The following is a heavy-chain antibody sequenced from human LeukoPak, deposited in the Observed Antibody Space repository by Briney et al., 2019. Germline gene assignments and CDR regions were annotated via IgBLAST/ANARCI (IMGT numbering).Heavy chain of an antibody. D-gene: IGHD5-24*01. V-gene: IGHV1-2*02. Sequence: ASVKVSCKASGYTFTDYYIHCVRQAPGRGLEGMGWINPNSCGTNYAQKFQGRVTMTRDTSISTTYMDLSRLRSADTAVYYCARGLDGYNNNFDFWGQGPLVTASS. CDR2: INPNSCGT. CDR1: GYTFTDYY. J-gene: IGHJ4*02. CDR3: ARGLDGYNNNFDF.